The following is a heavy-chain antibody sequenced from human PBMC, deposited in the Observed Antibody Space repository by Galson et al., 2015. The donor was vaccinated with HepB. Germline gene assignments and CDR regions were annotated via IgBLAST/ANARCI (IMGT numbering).Heavy chain of an antibody. Sequence: SLRLSCAASGFTFSSYGVHWVRQAPGKGLEWVAVISYDGINKYYADSVKGRFTLSRDNSKNMLYLQMNSLRAEDTAVYFCAKDRAQLWYTFDYWGQGTLVTVSS. J-gene: IGHJ4*02. V-gene: IGHV3-30*18. CDR2: ISYDGINK. CDR1: GFTFSSYG. D-gene: IGHD5-18*01. CDR3: AKDRAQLWYTFDY.